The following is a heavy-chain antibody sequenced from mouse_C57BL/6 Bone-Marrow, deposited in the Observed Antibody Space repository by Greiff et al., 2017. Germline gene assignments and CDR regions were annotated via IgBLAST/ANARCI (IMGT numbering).Heavy chain of an antibody. V-gene: IGHV7-3*01. D-gene: IGHD1-1*01. CDR3: ARSYYYGSSFFAY. J-gene: IGHJ3*01. CDR1: GFTFTDYY. CDR2: IRNKANGYTT. Sequence: EVKVEESGGGLVQPGGSLSLSCAASGFTFTDYYMSWVRQPPGKALEWLGFIRNKANGYTTEYSASVKGRFTISRDNSQSILYLQMNALRAEDSATYYCARSYYYGSSFFAYWGQGTLVTVSA.